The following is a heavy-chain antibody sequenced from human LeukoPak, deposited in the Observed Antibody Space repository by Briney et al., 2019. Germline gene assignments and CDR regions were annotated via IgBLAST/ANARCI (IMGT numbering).Heavy chain of an antibody. V-gene: IGHV6-1*01. CDR3: ARFHVLDYDFGMDV. CDR1: GDSVSSNSAA. CDR2: TYYRSQWSN. Sequence: SQTLSLTRAISGDSVSSNSAAWNWTRQSPSRGLELLGRTYYRSQWSNDYAVSVKSRITINPNTSKNQFSLQLTSVTPEDTAVYYCARFHVLDYDFGMDVWGQGTTVTVSS. J-gene: IGHJ6*02.